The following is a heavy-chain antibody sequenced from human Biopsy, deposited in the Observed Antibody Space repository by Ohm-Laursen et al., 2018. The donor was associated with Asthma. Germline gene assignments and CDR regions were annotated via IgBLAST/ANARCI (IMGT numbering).Heavy chain of an antibody. J-gene: IGHJ4*02. Sequence: SLRLSCAASGFPFRGFGMTWVRQAPGRGLEWVATISGGGPSTFYAASVKGRFTISSDTLKNTVFLHLSRLRAEDTAVYYCAKESGTVGWHADYLEEWGRGTLVTVSS. CDR3: AKESGTVGWHADYLEE. V-gene: IGHV3-23*01. CDR1: GFPFRGFG. CDR2: ISGGGPST. D-gene: IGHD6-19*01.